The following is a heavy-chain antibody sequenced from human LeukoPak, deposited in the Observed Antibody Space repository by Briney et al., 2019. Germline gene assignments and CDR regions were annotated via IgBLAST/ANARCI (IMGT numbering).Heavy chain of an antibody. CDR2: IYYSGST. J-gene: IGHJ4*02. D-gene: IGHD2-8*02. CDR3: ARDPPGTGAYLDY. Sequence: PSDTLSLTCTVSGGSISGYYWSWIRQPPGNELEYIGYIYYSGSTNYNPSFKSRVTISVDTSKHQFSLKLSSVTAADTAVYYCARDPPGTGAYLDYWGQGTLVTVSS. V-gene: IGHV4-59*01. CDR1: GGSISGYY.